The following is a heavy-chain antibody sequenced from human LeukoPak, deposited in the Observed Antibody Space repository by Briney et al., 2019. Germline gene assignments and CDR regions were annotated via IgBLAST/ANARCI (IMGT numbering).Heavy chain of an antibody. J-gene: IGHJ4*02. CDR1: GFTFSSSA. CDR3: AKDLGRAETGATY. D-gene: IGHD6-13*01. V-gene: IGHV3-23*01. CDR2: ISGSGDNT. Sequence: GGSLRLSCAASGFTFSSSAMSWVRQAPGKGLEWVSSISGSGDNTYCADSVKGRFTISRDTSKNTLFLQMTSLRAEDTALYYCAKDLGRAETGATYWGQGTLVTVSS.